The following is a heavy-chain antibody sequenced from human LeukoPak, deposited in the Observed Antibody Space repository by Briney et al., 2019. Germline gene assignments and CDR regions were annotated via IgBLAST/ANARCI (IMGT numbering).Heavy chain of an antibody. V-gene: IGHV3-9*01. J-gene: IGHJ4*02. CDR1: GFTFDDYA. CDR2: ISWNSVYV. CDR3: GRAMDY. Sequence: GGSLRLSCAASGFTFDDYAMHWVRQAPGKGLEWVSGISWNSVYVGYADSVKGRFTISRDNAKNSLYLQMNSLRAEDTAVYYCGRAMDYWGQGTLVTVSS.